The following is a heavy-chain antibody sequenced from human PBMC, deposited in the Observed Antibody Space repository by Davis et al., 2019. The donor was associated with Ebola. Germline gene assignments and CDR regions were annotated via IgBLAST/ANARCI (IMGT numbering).Heavy chain of an antibody. CDR2: INPNSGNT. CDR3: ARGMVRGVPSFDY. D-gene: IGHD3-10*01. CDR1: GGTFSSYA. Sequence: ASVKVSCKASGGTFSSYAISWVRQAPGQGLEWMGWINPNSGNTGYAQEFQGRVTITRDTSISTAYMELSSLRSEDTAVYYCARGMVRGVPSFDYWGQGTLVTVSS. V-gene: IGHV1-8*03. J-gene: IGHJ4*02.